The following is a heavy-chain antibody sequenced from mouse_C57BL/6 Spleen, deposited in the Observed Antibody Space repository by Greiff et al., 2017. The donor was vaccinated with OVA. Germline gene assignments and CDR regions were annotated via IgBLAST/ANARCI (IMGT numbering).Heavy chain of an antibody. J-gene: IGHJ1*03. D-gene: IGHD2-1*01. CDR3: ARGRVYYGNYNWYFDV. CDR2: INPSNGGT. CDR1: GYTFTSYW. Sequence: QVQLQQPGTELVKPGASVKLSCKASGYTFTSYWMHWVKQRPGQGLEWIGNINPSNGGTNYNEKFKSKATLTVDKSSSTAYMQLSSLTSEDSAVYYCARGRVYYGNYNWYFDVWGTGTTVTVSS. V-gene: IGHV1-53*01.